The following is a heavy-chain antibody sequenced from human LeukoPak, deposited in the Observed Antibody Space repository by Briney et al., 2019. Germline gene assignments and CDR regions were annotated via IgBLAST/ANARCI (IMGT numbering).Heavy chain of an antibody. CDR2: INPNSGDT. D-gene: IGHD2-2*01. Sequence: ASVKVSCKASGYTFTAYHMHWVRQAPGQGLEWMGRINPNSGDTNYAQKFQGRVTMTRDTSIGTAYMELSRLRFDDTAVYYCARDYCSSTSCLFDYWGQGTLVSVSS. CDR1: GYTFTAYH. J-gene: IGHJ4*02. V-gene: IGHV1-2*06. CDR3: ARDYCSSTSCLFDY.